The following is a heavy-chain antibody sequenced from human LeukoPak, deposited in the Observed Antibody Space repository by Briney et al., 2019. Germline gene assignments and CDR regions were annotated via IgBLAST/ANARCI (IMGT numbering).Heavy chain of an antibody. CDR2: VSPSTTYI. J-gene: IGHJ4*02. CDR3: ARAHTFYDFWSGYFDY. D-gene: IGHD3-3*01. Sequence: GGSLRLSCAASGFTFSSYSVNWVRQAPGKGLEWVSSVSPSTTYIYYADSLKGRFTISRDNAKNSLYLQMNSLRADDTAVYFCARAHTFYDFWSGYFDYWGQGTLVTVSS. CDR1: GFTFSSYS. V-gene: IGHV3-21*01.